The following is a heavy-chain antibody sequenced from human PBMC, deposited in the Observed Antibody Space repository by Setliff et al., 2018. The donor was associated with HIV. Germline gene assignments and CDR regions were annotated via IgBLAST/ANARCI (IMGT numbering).Heavy chain of an antibody. CDR1: GASTNAYF. Sequence: PSETLSLTCNVSGASTNAYFLSWVRHPAGKGLEWIGHIYTSGITNHNPSLKSRVTMSLDTSEEQFSLRLRSVTAADTAIYYCAREPSPSQWQPLYFDVWGRGILVTVSS. CDR2: IYTSGIT. CDR3: AREPSPSQWQPLYFDV. V-gene: IGHV4-4*07. J-gene: IGHJ4*02. D-gene: IGHD6-19*01.